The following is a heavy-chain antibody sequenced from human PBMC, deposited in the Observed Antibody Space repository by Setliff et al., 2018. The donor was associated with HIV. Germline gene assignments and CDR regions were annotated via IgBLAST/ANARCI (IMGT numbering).Heavy chain of an antibody. V-gene: IGHV1-18*01. J-gene: IGHJ6*03. CDR3: ASHNRETADDLLTAYYNYYYYTDV. CDR2: ISAHNGNT. D-gene: IGHD3-9*01. CDR1: GYIFSSYA. Sequence: ASVKVSCKASGYIFSSYAFNWVRQAPGQGLEWMGWISAHNGNTNYAQRFQGRVTMTTDTSSSTAYMELRSLKSDDTAVYYCASHNRETADDLLTAYYNYYYYTDVWGKGTTVTVSS.